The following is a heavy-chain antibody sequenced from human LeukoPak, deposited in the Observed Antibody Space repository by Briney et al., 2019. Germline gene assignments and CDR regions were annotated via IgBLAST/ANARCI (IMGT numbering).Heavy chain of an antibody. CDR3: ARDSSGWYISNWFDP. D-gene: IGHD6-19*01. V-gene: IGHV3-30*02. CDR1: GFTFSSYW. CDR2: VRYDGSNK. J-gene: IGHJ5*02. Sequence: GGSLRLSCAASGFTFSSYWMSWVRQAPGKGPEWVAFVRYDGSNKYYADSVKGRFTISRDNSRNTLYLQMNSLRAEDTAVYYCARDSSGWYISNWFDPWGQGTLVTVSS.